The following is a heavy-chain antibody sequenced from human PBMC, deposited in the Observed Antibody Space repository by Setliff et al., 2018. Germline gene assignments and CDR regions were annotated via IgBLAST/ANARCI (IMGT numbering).Heavy chain of an antibody. CDR1: GVSISSYY. CDR2: IQKSGSA. D-gene: IGHD5-12*01. Sequence: PSETLSLTCNVSGVSISSYYWSWIRQPPGKGLECIGYIQKSGSANYNPSLMSRVTISVDTSKNKFSLSLSSVTAADTAVYYCARGGYNGYAVFDDWGQGALVTVSS. CDR3: ARGGYNGYAVFDD. V-gene: IGHV4-59*01. J-gene: IGHJ4*02.